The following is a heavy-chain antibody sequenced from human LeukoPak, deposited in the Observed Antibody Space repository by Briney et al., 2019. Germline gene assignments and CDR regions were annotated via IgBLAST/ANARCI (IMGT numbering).Heavy chain of an antibody. D-gene: IGHD3-22*01. CDR2: IKSDGST. Sequence: GGSLRLSCAASGFTFSTYWMRWVRQAPGKGLVWVSRIKSDGSTNYADSVKGRFTISRDNAKNTVSLQMNSLRPEDTGVYYCARAPSEIGGYYPEYFRHWGQGTLVTVSS. CDR1: GFTFSTYW. J-gene: IGHJ1*01. CDR3: ARAPSEIGGYYPEYFRH. V-gene: IGHV3-74*01.